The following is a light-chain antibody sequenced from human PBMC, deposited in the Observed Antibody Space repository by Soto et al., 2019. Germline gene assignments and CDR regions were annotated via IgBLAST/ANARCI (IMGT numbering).Light chain of an antibody. J-gene: IGKJ5*01. Sequence: EIVMTQSPATLSVSPGERVTLSCRASQSVSSNLAWYQQKPGQAPRLLIYGASTRATGIPARFSGSGSGREFTLTISSLQSEDFAVYYCHQYDNWPKTFGQGTRLEIK. CDR2: GAS. CDR1: QSVSSN. CDR3: HQYDNWPKT. V-gene: IGKV3-15*01.